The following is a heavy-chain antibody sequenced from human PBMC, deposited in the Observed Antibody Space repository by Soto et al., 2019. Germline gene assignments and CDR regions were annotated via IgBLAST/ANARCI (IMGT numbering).Heavy chain of an antibody. J-gene: IGHJ4*02. Sequence: GSLRLSCAASGFTFSNAWMSWVRQAPGKGLEWVGRIKRKTDGGTTDYAAPVKGRFTISRDDSKNTLYLQMNSLKTEDTAVYYCLSCSSTSCYEDFDYWGQGTLVTVSS. V-gene: IGHV3-15*01. D-gene: IGHD2-2*01. CDR3: LSCSSTSCYEDFDY. CDR2: IKRKTDGGTT. CDR1: GFTFSNAW.